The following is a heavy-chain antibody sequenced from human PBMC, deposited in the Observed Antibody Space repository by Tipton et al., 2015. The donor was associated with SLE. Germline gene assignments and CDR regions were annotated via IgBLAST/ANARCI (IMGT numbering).Heavy chain of an antibody. CDR3: ARVGAYGSRRGYYFDY. V-gene: IGHV4-28*03. D-gene: IGHD3-10*01. CDR1: GASISSTDW. Sequence: GLVKPSETLSLTCAVSGASISSTDWWSWIRQPPGKGLEWIGYVSYRESSSYNPSLKSRATISVDTSKNHLSLKLSSATAADTAVYYCARVGAYGSRRGYYFDYWGQGTLVTVSS. J-gene: IGHJ4*02. CDR2: VSYRESS.